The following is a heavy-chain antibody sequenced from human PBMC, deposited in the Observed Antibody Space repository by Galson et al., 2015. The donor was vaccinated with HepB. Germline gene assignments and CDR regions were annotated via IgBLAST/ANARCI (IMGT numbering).Heavy chain of an antibody. Sequence: SVKVSCKASGGTFSSYAISWVRQAPGQGLEWMGGIIPIFGTANYAQKFQGRVTITADESTSTAYMELSSLRSEDTAVYYCATARDYYYGMDVWGQGTTVTVSS. J-gene: IGHJ6*02. CDR1: GGTFSSYA. V-gene: IGHV1-69*13. CDR3: ATARDYYYGMDV. CDR2: IIPIFGTA.